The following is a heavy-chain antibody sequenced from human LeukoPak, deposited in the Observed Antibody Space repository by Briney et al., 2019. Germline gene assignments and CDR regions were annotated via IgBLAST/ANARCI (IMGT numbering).Heavy chain of an antibody. J-gene: IGHJ4*02. D-gene: IGHD6-19*01. V-gene: IGHV3-23*01. CDR1: GFTFSSHA. CDR2: ISGSGGRT. CDR3: AKGLVVAGHFDY. Sequence: TGGSLRLSCAASGFTFSSHAMSWVRQAPGKGLEWVSAISGSGGRTYYADSVKGRFTISRDKSKNTLYLQMNSLRAEDTAVYYCAKGLVVAGHFDYWGQGTLVTVSS.